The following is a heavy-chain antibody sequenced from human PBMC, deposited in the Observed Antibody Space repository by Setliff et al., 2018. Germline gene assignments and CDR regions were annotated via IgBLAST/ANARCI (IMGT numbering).Heavy chain of an antibody. CDR3: ARGVTRPIYYYYYYMDV. V-gene: IGHV4-39*01. D-gene: IGHD4-4*01. CDR2: IYYSGST. CDR1: GGSISSSSYY. J-gene: IGHJ6*03. Sequence: SETLSLTCTVSGGSISSSSYYWGWIRQPPGKGLEWIGSIYYSGSTYYNPSLKSRVTISVDTSKNQFSLKLSSVTAADTAAYYCARGVTRPIYYYYYYMDVWGKGTTVTVSS.